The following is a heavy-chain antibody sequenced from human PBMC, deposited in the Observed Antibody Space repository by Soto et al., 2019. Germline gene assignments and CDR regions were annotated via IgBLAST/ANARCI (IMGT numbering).Heavy chain of an antibody. V-gene: IGHV3-43*01. CDR1: GFTFEDHT. CDR3: AKGFYYYDSSGHPPDY. J-gene: IGHJ4*02. D-gene: IGHD3-22*01. CDR2: ISWDGDSA. Sequence: QPGGSLRLSCAASGFTFEDHTMHWVRQAPGKGLEWVSLISWDGDSAYYADSVKGRFTISRDNSKNSLYLQMNSLRTEDTALYYCAKGFYYYDSSGHPPDYWGQGTLVTVSS.